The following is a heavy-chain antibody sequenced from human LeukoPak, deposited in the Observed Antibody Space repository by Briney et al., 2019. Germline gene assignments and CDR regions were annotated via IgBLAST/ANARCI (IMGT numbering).Heavy chain of an antibody. CDR1: GGSFSGYY. Sequence: SETLSLTCAVYGGSFSGYYWSWIRQPPGKGLEWIGEINHSGSTNYNPSLKSRVTISVDTSKNQFSLKLSSVTAADTAVYYCARAPRATLPRYCSGGSCHFGYFGYWGQGTLVTVSS. V-gene: IGHV4-34*01. CDR2: INHSGST. J-gene: IGHJ4*02. CDR3: ARAPRATLPRYCSGGSCHFGYFGY. D-gene: IGHD2-15*01.